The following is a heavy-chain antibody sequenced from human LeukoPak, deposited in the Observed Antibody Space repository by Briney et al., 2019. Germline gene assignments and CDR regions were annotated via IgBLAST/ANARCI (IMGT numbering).Heavy chain of an antibody. J-gene: IGHJ4*02. CDR3: ARGVTMVRGRGYYFDY. CDR1: GFTVSSYG. Sequence: GRSLRLSWAASGFTVSSYGMGWVRQAPGKGLGWVAVIWYDGSNKYYADSVKGRFTISRDNSKNTLYLQMNSLRAEDTAVYYCARGVTMVRGRGYYFDYWGQGTLVTVSS. D-gene: IGHD3-10*01. CDR2: IWYDGSNK. V-gene: IGHV3-33*01.